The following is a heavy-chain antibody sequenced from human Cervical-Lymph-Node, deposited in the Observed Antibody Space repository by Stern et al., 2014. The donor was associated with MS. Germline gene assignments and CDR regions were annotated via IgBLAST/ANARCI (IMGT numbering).Heavy chain of an antibody. D-gene: IGHD2-21*01. CDR2: INPVSGAT. J-gene: IGHJ4*02. V-gene: IGHV1-2*06. CDR1: GYTFTAYY. Sequence: VQLVQSGAEVKQPGASLKVSCKASGYTFTAYYIHWVRQGPGQGLEWMGRINPVSGATNYPQKFQGRVTMTRDTSINTAYMDLSRLTFDDTAVYYCARDSVVEDLDSWGQGTLVTVSS. CDR3: ARDSVVEDLDS.